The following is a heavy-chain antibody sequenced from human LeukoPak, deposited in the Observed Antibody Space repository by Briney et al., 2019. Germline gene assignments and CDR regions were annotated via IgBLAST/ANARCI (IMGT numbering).Heavy chain of an antibody. J-gene: IGHJ4*02. D-gene: IGHD3-10*01. CDR1: GYDFTGYY. Sequence: ASVKVSCKASGYDFTGYYIHWVRQAPGQGLEWMGWVSAYNGNTNYAQKFQGRVTMTTETSTSTAYMELGRLRSDDTAVYYCARDWSRITDPYYFDYWGQGSLVTVSS. V-gene: IGHV1-18*04. CDR2: VSAYNGNT. CDR3: ARDWSRITDPYYFDY.